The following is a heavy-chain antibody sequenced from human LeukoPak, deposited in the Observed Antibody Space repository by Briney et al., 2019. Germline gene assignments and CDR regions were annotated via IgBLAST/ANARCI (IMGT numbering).Heavy chain of an antibody. Sequence: ASAKVSCKASGYTFTSYGISWVRQAPGQGLEWMGWISAYNGNTNYAQKLQGRVTMTTDTSTSTAYMELRSLRSDDTAVYYCARDKLERHYYYYYYMDVWGKGTTVTVSS. J-gene: IGHJ6*03. CDR3: ARDKLERHYYYYYYMDV. V-gene: IGHV1-18*01. CDR2: ISAYNGNT. CDR1: GYTFTSYG. D-gene: IGHD1-1*01.